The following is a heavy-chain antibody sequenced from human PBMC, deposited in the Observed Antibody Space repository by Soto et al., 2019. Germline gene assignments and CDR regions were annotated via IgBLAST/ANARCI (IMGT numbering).Heavy chain of an antibody. V-gene: IGHV3-23*01. D-gene: IGHD3-10*01. CDR1: GLTFSSYA. Sequence: EGSLRRPCTASGLTFSSYAMSWARQAPGKGLGLVSAIGGSGDSTYYADSVKGWLTIARDNSKNTLYLQVNSLRAEDTAVYYCAKVLYASMVVNGLLYWGQGTLVTVSS. CDR3: AKVLYASMVVNGLLY. CDR2: IGGSGDST. J-gene: IGHJ4*02.